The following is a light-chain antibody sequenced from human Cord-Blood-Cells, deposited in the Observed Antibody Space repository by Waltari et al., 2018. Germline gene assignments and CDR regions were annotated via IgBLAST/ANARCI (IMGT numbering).Light chain of an antibody. CDR3: AAWDDSLNGWV. CDR1: SSNIGRNT. Sequence: QSVLTQPPSASGTPGPRVTISCSGSSSNIGRNTVNWYQQLPGPAPKLLSYSNNQRPSGVPDRFSGSKSGTSASLAISGLQSEDEADYYCAAWDDSLNGWVFGGGTKLTVL. J-gene: IGLJ3*02. V-gene: IGLV1-44*01. CDR2: SNN.